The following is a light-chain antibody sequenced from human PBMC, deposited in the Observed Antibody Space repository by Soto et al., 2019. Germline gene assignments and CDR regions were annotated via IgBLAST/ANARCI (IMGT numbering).Light chain of an antibody. V-gene: IGKV3-15*01. CDR3: QQYNNWPLT. CDR2: GAS. Sequence: EIVMTQSPATLSVSPGERATLSCRASQSVSSNFAWYQQKAGQAPRLLMYGASTRATGIPARFSGSGSGTEFTLTISSLQSEDFAVYYCQQYNNWPLTFGGGTKVEIK. J-gene: IGKJ4*01. CDR1: QSVSSN.